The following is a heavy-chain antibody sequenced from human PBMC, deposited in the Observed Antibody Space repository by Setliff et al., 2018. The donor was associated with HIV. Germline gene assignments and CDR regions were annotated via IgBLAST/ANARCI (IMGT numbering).Heavy chain of an antibody. D-gene: IGHD3-16*01. CDR2: ISPILHTT. V-gene: IGHV1-69*10. Sequence: SVKVSCKASGYTFTTYGISWVRQAPGHGLEWMGWISPILHTTNYAQKFQGRVTITADRSIDIAYMKLTSLRSEDTAMYFCAWGTQRPIDSWGQGTLVTVSS. J-gene: IGHJ4*02. CDR3: AWGTQRPIDS. CDR1: GYTFTTYG.